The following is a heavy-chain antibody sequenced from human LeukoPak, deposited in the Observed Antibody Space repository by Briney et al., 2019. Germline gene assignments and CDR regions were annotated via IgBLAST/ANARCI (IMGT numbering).Heavy chain of an antibody. CDR3: ARLSDWFDP. Sequence: SETLSLTCTVSGGSISSYYWSWIWQPPGKGLEWIGYIYDSGSTNYNPSLKSRVTISVDTSKNQFSLKLSSVTAADTAVYYCARLSDWFDPWGQGTLVTVSS. CDR1: GGSISSYY. J-gene: IGHJ5*02. V-gene: IGHV4-59*01. CDR2: IYDSGST.